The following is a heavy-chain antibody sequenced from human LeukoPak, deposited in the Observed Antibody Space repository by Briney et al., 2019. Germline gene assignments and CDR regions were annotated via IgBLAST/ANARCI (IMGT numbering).Heavy chain of an antibody. CDR1: GFTFSYYY. Sequence: GGSLRLSCAASGFTFSYYYMSGVRQAPGKGLEWVSSISSSSYIYYADSVKGRFTISRDNAENSLYLQMNSLRAEDTAVYYCARARSSGWYRDYWGQGTLVTVSS. CDR2: ISSSSYI. V-gene: IGHV3-69-1*01. J-gene: IGHJ4*02. D-gene: IGHD6-19*01. CDR3: ARARSSGWYRDY.